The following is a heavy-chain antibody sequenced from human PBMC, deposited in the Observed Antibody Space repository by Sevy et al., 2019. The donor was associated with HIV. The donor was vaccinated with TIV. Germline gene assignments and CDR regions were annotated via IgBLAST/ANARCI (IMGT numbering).Heavy chain of an antibody. CDR3: AKGDDSRGYINFDY. CDR1: GFTFDDYT. V-gene: IGHV3-43*01. CDR2: ISWDGSNT. D-gene: IGHD3-22*01. Sequence: GGSLRLSCAASGFTFDDYTMHWVRQAPGKGLEWVSLISWDGSNTYYVDSVKGRFTISRDNSKKSLYLQMNSLRTEDTALYYCAKGDDSRGYINFDYWSQGTLVTVSS. J-gene: IGHJ4*02.